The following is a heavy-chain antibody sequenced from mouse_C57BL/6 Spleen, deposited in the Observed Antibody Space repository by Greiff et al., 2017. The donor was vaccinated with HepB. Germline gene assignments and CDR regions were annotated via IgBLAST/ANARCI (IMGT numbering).Heavy chain of an antibody. Sequence: EVKVVESGGGLVKPGGSLKLSCAASGFTFSDYGMHWVRQAPEKGLEWVAYISSGSSTIYYADTVKGRFTISRDNAKNTLFLQMTSLRSEDTAMYYCARGKLGRSLPHYFDYWGQGTTLTVSS. J-gene: IGHJ2*01. V-gene: IGHV5-17*01. CDR3: ARGKLGRSLPHYFDY. CDR1: GFTFSDYG. D-gene: IGHD4-1*01. CDR2: ISSGSSTI.